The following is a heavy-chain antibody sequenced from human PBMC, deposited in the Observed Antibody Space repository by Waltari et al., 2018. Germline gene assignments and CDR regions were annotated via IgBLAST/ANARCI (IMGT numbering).Heavy chain of an antibody. D-gene: IGHD5-12*01. CDR1: GGSFSGYY. V-gene: IGHV4-34*01. Sequence: QVQLQQWGAGLLKPSETLSLTCAVYGGSFSGYYWSWIRQPPGKGLEWIGEINHSGSTNYNPSLKSRVTISVDTSKNQFSLKLSSVTAADTAVYYCATGYSGYDSPSYYWGQERWSPSPQ. J-gene: IGHJ4*01. CDR3: ATGYSGYDSPSYY. CDR2: INHSGST.